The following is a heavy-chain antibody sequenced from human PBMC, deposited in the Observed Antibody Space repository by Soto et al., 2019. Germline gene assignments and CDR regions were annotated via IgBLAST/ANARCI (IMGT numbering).Heavy chain of an antibody. Sequence: ASETLSLTCTVSGGSISSYYWSWIRQPPGKGLEWIGYIYYSGSTNYNPSLKSRVTISVDTSKNQFSLKLSSVTAADTAVYYCARDAPHYYDSVDAFDIWGQGTMVTVSS. CDR3: ARDAPHYYDSVDAFDI. CDR2: IYYSGST. D-gene: IGHD3-22*01. CDR1: GGSISSYY. J-gene: IGHJ3*02. V-gene: IGHV4-59*01.